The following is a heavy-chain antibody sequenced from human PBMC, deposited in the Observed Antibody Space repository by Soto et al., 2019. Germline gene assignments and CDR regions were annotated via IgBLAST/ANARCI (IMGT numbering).Heavy chain of an antibody. V-gene: IGHV1-69*13. CDR1: GGTFSRYS. Sequence: SVKVSCKASGGTFSRYSFSWVRQAPGQGLEWMGGIVPFYGTRGLAQKFQGRLTITADEPTRTAYMELSSLRSEDTAVYYCARDLDYYGSGSHYYYGMGVWGQGTTVNVSS. CDR3: ARDLDYYGSGSHYYYGMGV. J-gene: IGHJ6*02. CDR2: IVPFYGTR. D-gene: IGHD3-10*01.